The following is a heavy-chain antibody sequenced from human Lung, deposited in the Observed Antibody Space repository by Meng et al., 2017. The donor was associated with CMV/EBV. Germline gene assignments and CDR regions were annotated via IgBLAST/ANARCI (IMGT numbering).Heavy chain of an antibody. V-gene: IGHV1-2*02. CDR3: ARDDNWGPDY. J-gene: IGHJ4*02. D-gene: IGHD7-27*01. CDR1: GYTFAGHY. CDR2: IHYDTGET. Sequence: ASVKVSCKTSGYTFAGHYLHWLRQAPGQGLEWMAWIHYDTGETNYAQNFHGRVTVTRDTSITTVYMELRSLRPDDTAMYYCARDDNWGPDYWGQGTLVTFSS.